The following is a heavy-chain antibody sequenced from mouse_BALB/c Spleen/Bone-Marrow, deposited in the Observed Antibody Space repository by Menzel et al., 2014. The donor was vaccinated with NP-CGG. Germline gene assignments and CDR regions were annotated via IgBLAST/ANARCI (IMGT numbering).Heavy chain of an antibody. CDR3: AITTLYAMDY. V-gene: IGHV1S29*02. D-gene: IGHD2-12*01. CDR2: IYPYNGGT. J-gene: IGHJ4*01. Sequence: EVQLVESGPELVKPGASAKISCKASGYTFTDYNMHWVKQSHGKSLEWIGYIYPYNGGTGYNQKFKSKATLTVDNSSSTAYMELRSLTSEDSAVYYCAITTLYAMDYWGQGTSVTVSS. CDR1: GYTFTDYN.